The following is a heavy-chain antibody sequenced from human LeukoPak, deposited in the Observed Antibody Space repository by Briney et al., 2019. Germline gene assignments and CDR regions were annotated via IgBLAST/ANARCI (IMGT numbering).Heavy chain of an antibody. CDR3: ARGVAAAGYLLDY. V-gene: IGHV3-30*02. CDR2: IWYDGSIK. CDR1: GFTFSGYG. Sequence: GGSLRLSCAASGFTFSGYGMHWVRQAPGRGLEWVALIWYDGSIKYYADSVKGRFTISRDNSKNTLYLQMNSLKPEDTAVYYCARGVAAAGYLLDYWGQGTLVTVPS. J-gene: IGHJ4*02. D-gene: IGHD6-13*01.